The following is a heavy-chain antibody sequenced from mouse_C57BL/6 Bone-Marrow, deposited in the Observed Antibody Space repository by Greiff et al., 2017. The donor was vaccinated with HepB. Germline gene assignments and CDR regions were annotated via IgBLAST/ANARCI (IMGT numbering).Heavy chain of an antibody. J-gene: IGHJ2*01. CDR1: GFNIKDYY. Sequence: QVQLQQSGAELVKPGASVKLSCTASGFNIKDYYMHWVKQRTEQGLEWIGDIYPGSGSTNYNEKFKSKATLTVDTSSSTAYMQLSSLTSEDSAVYYCAREDCEGYFDYWGQGTTLTVSS. CDR3: AREDCEGYFDY. CDR2: IYPGSGST. V-gene: IGHV1-55*01.